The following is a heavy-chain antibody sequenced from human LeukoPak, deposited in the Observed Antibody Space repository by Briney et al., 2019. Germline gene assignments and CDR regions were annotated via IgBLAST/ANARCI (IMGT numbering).Heavy chain of an antibody. CDR3: VSDGDTRGIFDY. J-gene: IGHJ4*02. CDR1: GYTFTSYY. Sequence: ASVKVSCKASGYTFTSYYMHWVRQAPGQGLEWMGIINPSCGSTSYAQKFQGRVTMTRDTSTSTVYMELSSLRSEDTAVYYCVSDGDTRGIFDYWGQGALVTVSS. D-gene: IGHD5-18*01. V-gene: IGHV1-46*03. CDR2: INPSCGST.